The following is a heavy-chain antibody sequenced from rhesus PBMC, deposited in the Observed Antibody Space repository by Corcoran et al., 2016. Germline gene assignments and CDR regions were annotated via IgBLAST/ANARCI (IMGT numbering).Heavy chain of an antibody. D-gene: IGHD2-2*01. V-gene: IGHV4S7*01. CDR3: ARDKYYLLCSLDG. Sequence: QVQLQESGPGLLKPSEPLYLTCAVSVGSITGGLDWGWLRQRPRKGLEWIGSIHRSSGNTYYNPSLKSRVTISTDTSKNQFSRKLSSVTAADTAVYYCARDKYYLLCSLDGWGRGVLVTVSS. CDR2: IHRSSGNT. CDR1: VGSITGGLD. J-gene: IGHJ5-2*02.